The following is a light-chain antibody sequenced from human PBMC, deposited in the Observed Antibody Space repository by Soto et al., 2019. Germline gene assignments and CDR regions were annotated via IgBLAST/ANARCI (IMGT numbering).Light chain of an antibody. CDR3: QQRTTWPT. J-gene: IGKJ4*01. CDR2: DVS. Sequence: EIVLTQSPATLSLSPGDRATLSCRASQSVTSSLAWSQQKPGQAPRLLIYDVSRRATAIPARFSGSGSGTDFTLTISSLEPEDVAVYYCQQRTTWPTFGGGTKVEIK. CDR1: QSVTSS. V-gene: IGKV3-11*01.